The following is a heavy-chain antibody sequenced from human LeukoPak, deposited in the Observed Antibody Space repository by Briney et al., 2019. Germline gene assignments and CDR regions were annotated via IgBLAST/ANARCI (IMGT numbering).Heavy chain of an antibody. CDR2: IYYSGST. J-gene: IGHJ3*02. Sequence: SETLSLTCTVSGGSISSYYWSWIRRPPGKGLEWIVYIYYSGSTNYNPSLKSRVTISVDTSKNQFSLKLSSVTAADTAVYYCARDADAFDIWGQGTMVTVSS. CDR1: GGSISSYY. CDR3: ARDADAFDI. V-gene: IGHV4-59*01.